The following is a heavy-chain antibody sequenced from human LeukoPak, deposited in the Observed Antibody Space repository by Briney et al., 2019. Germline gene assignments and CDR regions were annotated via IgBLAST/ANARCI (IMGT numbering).Heavy chain of an antibody. D-gene: IGHD2-15*01. CDR1: GYTLTELS. Sequence: ASVKVSCKVSGYTLTELSMHWVRQAPGKGLEWMGGFDPEDGETIYAQKFQGRVTMTEDTSTSTVYMELSSLRSEDTAVYYCARGAYSTGGDHVDYWGQGTLVTVSS. CDR3: ARGAYSTGGDHVDY. J-gene: IGHJ4*02. V-gene: IGHV1-24*01. CDR2: FDPEDGET.